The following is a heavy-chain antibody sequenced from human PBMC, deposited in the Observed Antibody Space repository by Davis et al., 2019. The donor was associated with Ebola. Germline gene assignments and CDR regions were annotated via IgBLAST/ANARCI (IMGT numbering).Heavy chain of an antibody. Sequence: PSETLSLTCTVSGGSISSYYWSWIRQPPGKGLEWIGYIYYSGSTNYNPSLKSRVTISVDTSKNQFSLKLSSVTAADTAVYYCASAVRGVYYGMDVWGQGTTVTVSS. V-gene: IGHV4-59*01. CDR1: GGSISSYY. CDR2: IYYSGST. J-gene: IGHJ6*02. CDR3: ASAVRGVYYGMDV. D-gene: IGHD3-10*01.